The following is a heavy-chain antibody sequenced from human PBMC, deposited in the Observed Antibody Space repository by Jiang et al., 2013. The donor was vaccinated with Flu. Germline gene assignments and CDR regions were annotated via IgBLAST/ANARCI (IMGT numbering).Heavy chain of an antibody. CDR2: VFAHGRT. CDR1: SGSINTGSYY. J-gene: IGHJ4*02. V-gene: IGHV4-61*02. CDR3: ARAYYGTHFDY. Sequence: GPGLVKPSQTLSLTCTVSSGSINTGSYYWGWIRQPAGKGLEWIGRVFAHGRTNYSPSLKTRVSISVDTSRDQLSLKLRSVTAADTAIYYCARAYYGTHFDYWGQGALV. D-gene: IGHD3-10*01.